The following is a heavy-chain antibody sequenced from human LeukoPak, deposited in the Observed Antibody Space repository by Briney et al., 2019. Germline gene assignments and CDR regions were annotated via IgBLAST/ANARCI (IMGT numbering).Heavy chain of an antibody. J-gene: IGHJ5*02. CDR1: GGSFSGYY. V-gene: IGHV4-34*01. CDR3: ARGGAYYDFWSGYYTDWFDP. D-gene: IGHD3-3*01. CDR2: INHSGST. Sequence: SETLSLTCAVYGGSFSGYYWSWIRQPPGKGLEWIGEINHSGSTYYNPSLKSRVTISVDTSKNQFSLKLSSVTAADTAAYYCARGGAYYDFWSGYYTDWFDPWGQGTLVTVSS.